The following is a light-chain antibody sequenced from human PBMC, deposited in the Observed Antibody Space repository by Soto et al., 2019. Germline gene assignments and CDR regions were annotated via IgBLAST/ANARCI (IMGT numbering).Light chain of an antibody. V-gene: IGKV3-11*01. CDR2: DAS. CDR3: QQRSNWPPAT. CDR1: QSVSSY. J-gene: IGKJ1*01. Sequence: EIVLTQSPATLSLSPGERATLSCRASQSVSSYLAWYQQKPDQAPRLLIYDASNRATGIPARFSGSGSGTDFTLTISSLEPEDFAVYYCQQRSNWPPATFGQGTKVDIK.